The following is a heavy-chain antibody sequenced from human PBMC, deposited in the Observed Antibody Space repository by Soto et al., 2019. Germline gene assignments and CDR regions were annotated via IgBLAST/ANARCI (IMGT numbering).Heavy chain of an antibody. CDR3: VRSFSRRHFDS. V-gene: IGHV4-39*01. D-gene: IGHD6-13*01. J-gene: IGHJ4*02. Sequence: PSETLSLTCTVSGGSIADTTFYWGWIRQSPGKGLEWIGTVNYSGSTFFNPSLKSRVTITLATSNNQFSLRMNSVTASDTAMYYCVRSFSRRHFDSWGQGTPVTVSS. CDR2: VNYSGST. CDR1: GGSIADTTFY.